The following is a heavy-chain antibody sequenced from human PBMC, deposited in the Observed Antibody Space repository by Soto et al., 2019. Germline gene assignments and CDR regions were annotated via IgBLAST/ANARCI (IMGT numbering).Heavy chain of an antibody. CDR3: ARWYSSGLYYLDY. CDR1: GYSFTSYW. D-gene: IGHD6-19*01. V-gene: IGHV5-51*01. J-gene: IGHJ4*02. CDR2: IYPGDSDT. Sequence: PGESLKISCKGSGYSFTSYWIAWVRQMPGKGLECMGIIYPGDSDTRYSPSFHGQVTISADKSSAYLQWNSLEASDTAMYYCARWYSSGLYYLDYWGQGTLVTVSS.